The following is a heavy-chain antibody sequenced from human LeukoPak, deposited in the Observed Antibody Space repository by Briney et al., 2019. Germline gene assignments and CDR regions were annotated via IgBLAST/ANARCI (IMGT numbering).Heavy chain of an antibody. J-gene: IGHJ4*02. Sequence: SETLSLTCTVSGGSISSSHYYWGWIRQPPGKGLEWIGNIYYTGSTYYIPSLRSRVTISVDTSKNQFSLKLSSVTAADTAVYYCARERWYYFDYWGQGTLVTVSS. CDR3: ARERWYYFDY. D-gene: IGHD3-16*01. CDR2: IYYTGST. V-gene: IGHV4-39*07. CDR1: GGSISSSHYY.